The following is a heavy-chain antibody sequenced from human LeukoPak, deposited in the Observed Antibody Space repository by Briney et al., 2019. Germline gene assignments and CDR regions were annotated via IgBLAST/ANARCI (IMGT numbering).Heavy chain of an antibody. V-gene: IGHV1-2*02. Sequence: VASVKVSCKASGYTFIDYTIHWVRQAPGQGLECVGWIHPASGSTTYAQEFQGRVTMTRDTSISTAYMELSRLRSDDTGVYYCVSGSSSDYWGQGTLVTVSS. CDR1: GYTFIDYT. J-gene: IGHJ4*02. CDR2: IHPASGST. CDR3: VSGSSSDY. D-gene: IGHD3-3*01.